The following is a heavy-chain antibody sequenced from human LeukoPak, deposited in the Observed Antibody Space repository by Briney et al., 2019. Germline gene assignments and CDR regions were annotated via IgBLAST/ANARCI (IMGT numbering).Heavy chain of an antibody. CDR2: VYYSGST. CDR1: GGSISSRGFF. J-gene: IGHJ5*02. D-gene: IGHD2-15*01. CDR3: ARLSCSDTICPTLPYNHFDP. V-gene: IGHV4-39*01. Sequence: SETLPLTCTVSGGSISSRGFFWGWIRQPPGKGPEWIGSVYYSGSTYYNSSLKSRVTISVDTSKNHFSLNLSSVTAADTAVYYCARLSCSDTICPTLPYNHFDPWGQGILVIVSS.